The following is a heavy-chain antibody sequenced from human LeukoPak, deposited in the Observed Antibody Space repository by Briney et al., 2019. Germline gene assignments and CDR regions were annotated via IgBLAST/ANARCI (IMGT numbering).Heavy chain of an antibody. V-gene: IGHV4-59*08. CDR2: IFYTGST. CDR3: ARVVVHGHSDY. CDR1: GGSINNYY. D-gene: IGHD3-16*02. Sequence: KPSETLSLTCTVSGGSINNYYWSWIRQPPGKTLEWIGYIFYTGSTKYNPSLKSRVTISVDTSKNQFSLKLTSVTAADTAVYYCARVVVHGHSDYWGQRALVTVSS. J-gene: IGHJ4*02.